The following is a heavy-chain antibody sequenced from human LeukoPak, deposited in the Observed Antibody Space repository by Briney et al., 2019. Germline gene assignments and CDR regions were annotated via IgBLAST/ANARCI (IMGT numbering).Heavy chain of an antibody. D-gene: IGHD3-10*01. CDR1: GGPFTDYY. J-gene: IGHJ3*02. CDR3: VRDGSPKFDWFGEYGGAFDI. CDR2: INGSGDI. Sequence: PSETLSLTCAEYGGPFTDYYWSWICQSPGKGLEWIGEINGSGDINYNPSLKSRVTMSIDTSKNQFSLKLNSVTAADTAVYYCVRDGSPKFDWFGEYGGAFDIWGQGTTVTVSS. V-gene: IGHV4-34*01.